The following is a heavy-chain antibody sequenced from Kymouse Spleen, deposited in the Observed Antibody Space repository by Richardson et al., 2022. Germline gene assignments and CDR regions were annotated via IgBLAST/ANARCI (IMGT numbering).Heavy chain of an antibody. Sequence: SRVTISVDTSKNQFSLKLSSVTAADTAVYYCARDSSSADAFDIWGQGTMVTVSS. V-gene: IGHV4-59*01,IGHV4-61*01. CDR3: ARDSSSADAFDI. D-gene: IGHD6-6*01. J-gene: IGHJ3*02.